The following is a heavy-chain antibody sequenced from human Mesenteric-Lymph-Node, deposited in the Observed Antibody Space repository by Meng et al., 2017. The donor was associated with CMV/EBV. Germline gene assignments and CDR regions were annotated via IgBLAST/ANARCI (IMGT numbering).Heavy chain of an antibody. CDR2: INHSGST. CDR3: ARYSAGATPNDAFDI. Sequence: SETLSLTCAVYGGSFSGYYWSWIRQPPGKGLEWIGEINHSGSTNYNPSLKSRVTISVDTSKNQFSLQMSSLNAADTALYYCARYSAGATPNDAFDIWGQGTRVTVSS. CDR1: GGSFSGYY. J-gene: IGHJ3*02. D-gene: IGHD1-26*01. V-gene: IGHV4-34*01.